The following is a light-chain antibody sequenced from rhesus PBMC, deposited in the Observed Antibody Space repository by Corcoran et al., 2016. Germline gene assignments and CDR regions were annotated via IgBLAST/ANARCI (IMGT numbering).Light chain of an antibody. CDR3: QQPHSHPLT. Sequence: DIQMTQSPSSLSASVGDRVTITCRASQTISSYLAWYQQRPGKVPKLLIYGASSLDSGVPSRFSGSGSGTEFTLTISSLQPEDFATYYCQQPHSHPLTFGGGTKVDIK. CDR2: GAS. V-gene: IGKV1-44*02. CDR1: QTISSY. J-gene: IGKJ4*01.